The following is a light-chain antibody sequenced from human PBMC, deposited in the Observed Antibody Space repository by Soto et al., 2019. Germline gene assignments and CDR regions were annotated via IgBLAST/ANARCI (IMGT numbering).Light chain of an antibody. CDR2: GAS. V-gene: IGKV3-20*01. Sequence: EIVLTQSPGTLSLSPGERATLSCRASQSVSSNFLAWYQEKLGQAPRLLIYGASKRATGIPDRFSGSGSGTDFTLTISSLEPEDFAVYYCQQHNNWPMTFGQGTKVDIK. J-gene: IGKJ1*01. CDR3: QQHNNWPMT. CDR1: QSVSSNF.